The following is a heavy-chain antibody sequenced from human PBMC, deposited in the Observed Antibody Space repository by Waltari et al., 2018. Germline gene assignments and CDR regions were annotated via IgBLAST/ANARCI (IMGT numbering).Heavy chain of an antibody. CDR2: IYYSGST. CDR1: GGSISSRRYY. J-gene: IGHJ4*02. CDR3: ARRSGSYVYFDY. V-gene: IGHV4-39*01. Sequence: QLQLQESGPGLVKPSETLSLTCTVSGGSISSRRYYWGWLRQPPGKVLEWIGSIYYSGSTYYNPSLKSRVTISVDTSKNQFSLKLSSVTAADTAVYYCARRSGSYVYFDYWGQGTLVTVSS. D-gene: IGHD1-26*01.